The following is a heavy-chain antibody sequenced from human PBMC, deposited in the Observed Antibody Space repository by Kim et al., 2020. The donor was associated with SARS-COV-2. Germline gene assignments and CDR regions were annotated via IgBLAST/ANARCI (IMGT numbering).Heavy chain of an antibody. D-gene: IGHD6-13*01. CDR1: GFTFSNAW. V-gene: IGHV3-15*01. CDR3: TTARFSSSWYYYYGMDV. J-gene: IGHJ6*02. Sequence: GGSLRLSCAASGFTFSNAWMSWVRQAPGKGLEWVGRIKSKTDGGTTDYAAPVKGRFTISRDDSKNTLYLQMNSLKTEDTAVYYCTTARFSSSWYYYYGMDVWGQGTTVTVSS. CDR2: IKSKTDGGTT.